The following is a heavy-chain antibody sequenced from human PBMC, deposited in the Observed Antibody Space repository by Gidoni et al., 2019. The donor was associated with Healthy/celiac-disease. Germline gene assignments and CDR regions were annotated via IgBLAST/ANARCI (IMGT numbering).Heavy chain of an antibody. J-gene: IGHJ4*02. D-gene: IGHD2-8*01. Sequence: QVQLVESGGGVVQPGGSLRLSCAASGFTFSSYAMHWVRQAPGKGLEWVAFISYDGSNKYYADYVKGRFTISRDNSKNTLYLQMNSLRAEDTAVYYCARDRDCTNGVCFTWTGYWGQGTLVTVSS. CDR3: ARDRDCTNGVCFTWTGY. V-gene: IGHV3-30-3*01. CDR1: GFTFSSYA. CDR2: ISYDGSNK.